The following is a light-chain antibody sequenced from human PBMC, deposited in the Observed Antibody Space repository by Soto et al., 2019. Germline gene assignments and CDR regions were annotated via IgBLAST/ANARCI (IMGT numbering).Light chain of an antibody. CDR3: QQYSNWPPVT. J-gene: IGKJ4*01. V-gene: IGKV3-15*01. CDR1: QSVSNK. CDR2: GAS. Sequence: ETVMTQSPATLSVSPGERATLSCRASQSVSNKVAWYQQKSGQAPSLLIYGASTRAAGIPVRFSGSGSGTEFTLTISSLQSEDFAVYYCQQYSNWPPVTFGGGTKVDIK.